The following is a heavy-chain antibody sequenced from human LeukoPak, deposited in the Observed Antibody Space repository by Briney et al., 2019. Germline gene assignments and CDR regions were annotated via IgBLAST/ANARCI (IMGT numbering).Heavy chain of an antibody. V-gene: IGHV3-33*01. CDR1: GFTFSSYG. CDR2: IWYDGSNK. CDR3: AREMDDILTGHNYGMDV. Sequence: GRSLRLSCSASGFTFSSYGMHWVRQAPGKGLEWVAVIWYDGSNKYYADSVKGRFTISRDNSKNTLYLQMNSLRAEDTAVYYCAREMDDILTGHNYGMDVWGQGTTVTVSS. J-gene: IGHJ6*02. D-gene: IGHD3-9*01.